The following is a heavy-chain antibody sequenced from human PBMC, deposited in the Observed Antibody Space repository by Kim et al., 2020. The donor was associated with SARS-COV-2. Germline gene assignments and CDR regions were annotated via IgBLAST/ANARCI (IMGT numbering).Heavy chain of an antibody. Sequence: SETLSLTCNVSGGSVITSQYYWAWIRQPPGKGLEWIATLYFGGTTFYNSALTGRVTISVDTSKSKFSLKLSSVTVADTAVYYCARRRYDYWSESSEDFDYWGQGTLVTVSS. CDR2: LYFGGTT. D-gene: IGHD3-3*01. CDR1: GGSVITSQYY. CDR3: ARRRYDYWSESSEDFDY. V-gene: IGHV4-39*01. J-gene: IGHJ4*02.